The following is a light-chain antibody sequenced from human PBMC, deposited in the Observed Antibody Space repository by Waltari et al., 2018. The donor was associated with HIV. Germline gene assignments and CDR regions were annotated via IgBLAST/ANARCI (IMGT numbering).Light chain of an antibody. CDR3: QQYLSTPLT. CDR2: WAS. V-gene: IGKV4-1*01. CDR1: QSVLKTSTSRNS. J-gene: IGKJ4*01. Sequence: DIVMTQSPDSLPVSLGERATIHCKSSQSVLKTSTSRNSLSWYQQKPRQPPTLLIYWASTRESGVPARCCGSDSGTDFTLTISSLQAEDVAVYYCQQYLSTPLTFGGGTKVEIK.